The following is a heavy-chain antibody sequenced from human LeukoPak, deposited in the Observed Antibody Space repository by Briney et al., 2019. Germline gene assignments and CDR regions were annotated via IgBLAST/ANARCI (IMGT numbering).Heavy chain of an antibody. D-gene: IGHD5-24*01. CDR1: GFTVSSNY. Sequence: PGGSLRLSCAASGFTVSSNYMSWVRQALGKGLEWVSVIYSGGSTYYADSVKGRFTISRDNSKNTLYLQMNSLRAEDTAVYYCARGSVEMATSLDYWGQGTLVTVSS. J-gene: IGHJ4*02. CDR3: ARGSVEMATSLDY. CDR2: IYSGGST. V-gene: IGHV3-53*01.